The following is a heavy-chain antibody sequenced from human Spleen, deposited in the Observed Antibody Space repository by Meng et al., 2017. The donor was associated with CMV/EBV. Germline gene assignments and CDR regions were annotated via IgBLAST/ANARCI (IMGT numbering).Heavy chain of an antibody. Sequence: SETLSLTCIVSGNPISSGYYWGWIRQSPGKGLEWIGSIYHSGSTNYNPSLKSRVTISVDTSKNQFSLKLSSVTAADTAVYYCARSLTGIGHFDYWGQGTLVTVSS. J-gene: IGHJ4*02. CDR1: GNPISSGYY. CDR2: IYHSGST. CDR3: ARSLTGIGHFDY. V-gene: IGHV4-38-2*02. D-gene: IGHD7-27*01.